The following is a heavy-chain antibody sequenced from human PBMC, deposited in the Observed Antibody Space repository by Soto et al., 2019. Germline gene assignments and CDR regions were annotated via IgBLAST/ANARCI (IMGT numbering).Heavy chain of an antibody. J-gene: IGHJ5*02. Sequence: MGWISAYNGNTNYAQKLQGRVTMTTDTSTSTAYMELRSLRSDDTAVYYCARVPKYSSSWYGWFDPWGQGTRVTVSS. CDR2: ISAYNGNT. V-gene: IGHV1-18*01. D-gene: IGHD6-13*01. CDR3: ARVPKYSSSWYGWFDP.